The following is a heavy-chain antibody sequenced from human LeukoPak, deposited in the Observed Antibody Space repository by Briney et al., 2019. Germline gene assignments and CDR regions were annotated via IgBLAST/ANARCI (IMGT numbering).Heavy chain of an antibody. CDR2: VHHSGTA. CDR3: AKSPRADTYLFDT. Sequence: SETLSLTCTVSGGSISGYYWSWIRQPPGKALEWIGYVHHSGTANYNPSLESRVIISGDTSKNQFSLKLSSVTAADTAVYYCAKSPRADTYLFDTWGQGILVTVSS. V-gene: IGHV4-59*01. J-gene: IGHJ5*02. CDR1: GGSISGYY.